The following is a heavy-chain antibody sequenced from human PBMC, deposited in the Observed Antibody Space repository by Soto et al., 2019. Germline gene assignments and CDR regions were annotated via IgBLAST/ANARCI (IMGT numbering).Heavy chain of an antibody. Sequence: QLQLQESGSGLVKPSQTLSLTCAVSGGSISSGGYSWSWLRQPPGKGLEWIGYIYHSGSTYYNPSLKSRVTLSVDRYKNQFSLKLSSVTAADTAVYYCARVSNPPPNWFDPWGQGTLVTVSS. D-gene: IGHD4-4*01. CDR2: IYHSGST. V-gene: IGHV4-30-2*01. J-gene: IGHJ5*02. CDR1: GGSISSGGYS. CDR3: ARVSNPPPNWFDP.